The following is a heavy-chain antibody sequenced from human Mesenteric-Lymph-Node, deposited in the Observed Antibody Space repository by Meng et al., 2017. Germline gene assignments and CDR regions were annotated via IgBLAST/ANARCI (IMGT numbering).Heavy chain of an antibody. CDR3: ARERSGATPASYYYYGMDV. Sequence: SVKVSCKASGGTFSSYAISWVRQAPGQGLEWMGGIIPIFGTANYAQKFQGRVTITADKSTSTAYMELSSLRSEDTAVYYCARERSGATPASYYYYGMDVWGQGTTVTGYS. CDR1: GGTFSSYA. V-gene: IGHV1-69*06. J-gene: IGHJ6*01. D-gene: IGHD5-12*01. CDR2: IIPIFGTA.